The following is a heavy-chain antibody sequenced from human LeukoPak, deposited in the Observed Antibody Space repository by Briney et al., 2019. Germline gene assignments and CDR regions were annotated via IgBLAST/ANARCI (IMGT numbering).Heavy chain of an antibody. CDR3: ARMPAQYNWFDP. J-gene: IGHJ5*02. CDR1: GGSFSGYY. D-gene: IGHD2-2*01. V-gene: IGHV4-34*01. CDR2: INHSGST. Sequence: SETLSLTCAVYGGSFSGYYWSWIRQPPGKGLEWIGEINHSGSTYYNPSLKSRVTISVDTSKNQFSLKLSSVTAADTAVYYCARMPAQYNWFDPWGQGTLVTVSS.